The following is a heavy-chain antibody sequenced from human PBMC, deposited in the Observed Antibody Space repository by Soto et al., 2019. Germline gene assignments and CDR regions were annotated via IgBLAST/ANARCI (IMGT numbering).Heavy chain of an antibody. J-gene: IGHJ5*01. CDR3: VRLRGNSWLDS. CDR2: TYYRSKWKT. Sequence: QVQLQQSGPGLVKPSQTLSLTCAISGDSVSSTSATWYWIRQSTSSGLEWLGRTYYRSKWKTDYAVSVPGRITLNPDTSKNQISRQLNSVTPDDTAVYSCVRLRGNSWLDSWGQGILVTVSS. V-gene: IGHV6-1*01. CDR1: GDSVSSTSAT.